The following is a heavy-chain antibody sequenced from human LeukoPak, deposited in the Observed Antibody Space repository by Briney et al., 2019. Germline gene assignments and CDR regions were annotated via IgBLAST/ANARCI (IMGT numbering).Heavy chain of an antibody. CDR1: GGSISSYY. CDR3: ARSYYDAFDI. Sequence: SETLSLTCTVSGGSISSYYWSWIRQPPGKGLEWIGYIYYSGSTNYNPSLKGRVTISVDTSKNQFSLKLSSVTAADTAVYYCARSYYDAFDIWGQGTMVTVSS. CDR2: IYYSGST. V-gene: IGHV4-59*08. D-gene: IGHD3-10*01. J-gene: IGHJ3*02.